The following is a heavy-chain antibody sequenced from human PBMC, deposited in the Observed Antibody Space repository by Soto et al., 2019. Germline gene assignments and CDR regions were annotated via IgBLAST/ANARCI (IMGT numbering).Heavy chain of an antibody. CDR3: TRCGIRYHSIGFYLGRDGMDV. CDR2: TIPMFGTT. D-gene: IGHD3-22*01. J-gene: IGHJ6*02. Sequence: QVQLVQSGAEVKKPESSVRVSCKASGGTFNNYAITWVRQAPGQGLEWMGGTIPMFGTTNYAEKFQGRVTXTPXXYXHTAYMELSSLRSQDTSVYYCTRCGIRYHSIGFYLGRDGMDVWGQGTTVIVSS. CDR1: GGTFNNYA. V-gene: IGHV1-69*05.